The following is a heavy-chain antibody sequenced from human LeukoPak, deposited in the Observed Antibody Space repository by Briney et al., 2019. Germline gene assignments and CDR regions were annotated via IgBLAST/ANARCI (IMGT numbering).Heavy chain of an antibody. CDR3: AAGEGSEDFYYFDY. CDR1: GGTFSSYA. V-gene: IGHV1-69*01. Sequence: SVTVSCTASGGTFSSYAISWVRQAPGQGLEWMGGIIPIFGTADYAQKFQGRVTITADESTSTAYMELSSLRSEDTAVYYCAAGEGSEDFYYFDYWGQGTLVTVSS. CDR2: IIPIFGTA. J-gene: IGHJ4*02. D-gene: IGHD3-16*01.